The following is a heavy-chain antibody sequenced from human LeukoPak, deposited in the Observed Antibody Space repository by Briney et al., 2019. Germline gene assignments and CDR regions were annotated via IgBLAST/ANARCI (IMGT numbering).Heavy chain of an antibody. CDR1: GYTFTSYY. CDR2: INPNSGGT. D-gene: IGHD3-3*01. J-gene: IGHJ6*03. CDR3: AREDYDFWSGNYMDV. V-gene: IGHV1-2*02. Sequence: ASVKVSCKASGYTFTSYYMHWVRQAPGQGLEWMGWINPNSGGTNYAQKFQGRVTMTRDTSISTAYMELSRLRSDDTAVYYCAREDYDFWSGNYMDVWGKGTTVTVSS.